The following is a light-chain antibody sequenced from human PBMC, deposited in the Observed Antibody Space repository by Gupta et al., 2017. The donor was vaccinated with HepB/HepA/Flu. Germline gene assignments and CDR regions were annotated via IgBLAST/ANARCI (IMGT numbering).Light chain of an antibody. J-gene: IGLJ1*01. Sequence: SYVLTQPPSVSVAPGKTARITCGGNNIGSKSVQWYQQKAGQAPVLVVYEETDRPSGIPERFSGSNSGDTATLTISRVEAGDEADYYCQVWDSRLDHQVFGRGTKVTVL. CDR3: QVWDSRLDHQV. CDR1: NIGSKS. CDR2: EET. V-gene: IGLV3-21*03.